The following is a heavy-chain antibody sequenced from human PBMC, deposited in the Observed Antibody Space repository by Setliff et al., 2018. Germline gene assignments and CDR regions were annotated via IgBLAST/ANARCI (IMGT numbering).Heavy chain of an antibody. CDR3: ASDPSYASSLYYYLEV. J-gene: IGHJ6*03. D-gene: IGHD6-13*01. CDR2: ISASSANI. V-gene: IGHV3-48*01. Sequence: GGSLRLSCAASGFTSSRYAMNWVRQTPGKGLEWVSYISASSANIQYADSVRGRFTVSRDNARNSLYLQMNSLRGDDAAVYYCASDPSYASSLYYYLEVWGKGTTVTVSS. CDR1: GFTSSRYA.